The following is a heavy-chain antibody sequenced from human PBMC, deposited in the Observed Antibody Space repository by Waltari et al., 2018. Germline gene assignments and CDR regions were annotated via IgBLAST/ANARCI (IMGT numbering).Heavy chain of an antibody. CDR2: IIPIFGTA. V-gene: IGHV1-69*05. D-gene: IGHD3-16*01. Sequence: QVQLVQSGAEVKKPGSSVKVSCKASGGTFSSYAISWVRQDPGQGLEWMGGIIPIFGTANYAKKFQGRVTITTDESTSTAYMELSSLRSEDTAVYYCAREGGAGDAFDIWGQGTMVTVSS. CDR3: AREGGAGDAFDI. CDR1: GGTFSSYA. J-gene: IGHJ3*02.